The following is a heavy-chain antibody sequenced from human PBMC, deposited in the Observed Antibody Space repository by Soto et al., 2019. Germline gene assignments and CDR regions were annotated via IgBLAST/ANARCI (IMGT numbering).Heavy chain of an antibody. CDR2: ISSSANTI. Sequence: GGSLRLSCAASGFIFSDYYMSWIRQAPGKGLEWLSDISSSANTIYYADSVKGRFTVSSDNAKKSLYLQMNSLRAEDTAVYYCVRRRSGRPLAYFDYWGQGTMVTVSS. J-gene: IGHJ4*02. CDR3: VRRRSGRPLAYFDY. D-gene: IGHD1-26*01. CDR1: GFIFSDYY. V-gene: IGHV3-11*01.